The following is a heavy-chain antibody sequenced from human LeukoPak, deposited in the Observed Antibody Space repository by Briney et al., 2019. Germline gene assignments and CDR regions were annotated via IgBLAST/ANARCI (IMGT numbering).Heavy chain of an antibody. J-gene: IGHJ4*02. D-gene: IGHD2-21*02. Sequence: GGSLRLSCAASGFTFSSYAMNWVRQAPGKGLEWISAISGSGGSTYYADSVKGRFTISRDNSKDTLSLLMNSLRADDTAVYYCAKASCGGDCYYMFDSWGQGTLVTVSS. V-gene: IGHV3-23*01. CDR3: AKASCGGDCYYMFDS. CDR2: ISGSGGST. CDR1: GFTFSSYA.